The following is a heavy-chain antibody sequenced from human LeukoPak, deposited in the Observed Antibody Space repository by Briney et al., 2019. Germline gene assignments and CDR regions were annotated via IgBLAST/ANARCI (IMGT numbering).Heavy chain of an antibody. J-gene: IGHJ4*02. CDR3: AKVAVAGTAYFDY. V-gene: IGHV3-23*01. CDR2: ISGSGGST. CDR1: GLTFSSYG. Sequence: GGSLRLSCAAAGLTFSSYGMSWVRQAPGKGLEWVSAISGSGGSTYYADSVKGRFTISRDNSKNTLYLQMNSLRAEDTAVYYCAKVAVAGTAYFDYWGQGTLVTVSS. D-gene: IGHD6-19*01.